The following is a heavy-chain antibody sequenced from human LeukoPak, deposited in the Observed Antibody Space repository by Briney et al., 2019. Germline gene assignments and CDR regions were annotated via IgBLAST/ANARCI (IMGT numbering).Heavy chain of an antibody. V-gene: IGHV3-30-3*01. Sequence: GGSLRLSCAASGFTFSGYAMHWVRQAPGKGLEWVAVISYDGSNKYYADSVKGRFTISRDNSKNTLYLQMNSLRAEDTAVYYCARDWDDSSGYCDYWGQGTLVTVSS. CDR2: ISYDGSNK. CDR1: GFTFSGYA. J-gene: IGHJ4*02. D-gene: IGHD3-22*01. CDR3: ARDWDDSSGYCDY.